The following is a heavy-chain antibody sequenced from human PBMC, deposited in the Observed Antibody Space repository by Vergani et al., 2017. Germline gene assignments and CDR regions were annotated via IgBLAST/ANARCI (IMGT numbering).Heavy chain of an antibody. CDR1: GGSLSSSSYY. CDR3: ARLGPSAPRY. Sequence: QLQLQESGPGLVKPSETLSLTCTVSGGSLSSSSYYWGWIRQPPGKGLEWIGSIYYSGSTYYNPSLKSRVTISVDTSKNQFSLKLSSVTAADTAVYYCARLGPSAPRYWGQGTLVTVSS. CDR2: IYYSGST. J-gene: IGHJ4*02. V-gene: IGHV4-39*01.